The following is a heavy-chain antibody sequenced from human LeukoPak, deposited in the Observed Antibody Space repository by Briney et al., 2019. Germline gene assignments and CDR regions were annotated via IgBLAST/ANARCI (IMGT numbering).Heavy chain of an antibody. CDR1: GFTFSSYA. CDR2: ISYDGSNK. V-gene: IGHV3-30-3*01. CDR3: ARGPGSSGGAYVGDY. J-gene: IGHJ4*02. D-gene: IGHD3-22*01. Sequence: GGSLRLSCAASGFTFSSYAMHWVRQAPGKGLEWVAVISYDGSNKYYADSVKGRFSISRDNAKSTLYLQMSSLRAEDTAVYYCARGPGSSGGAYVGDYWGQGILVTVSS.